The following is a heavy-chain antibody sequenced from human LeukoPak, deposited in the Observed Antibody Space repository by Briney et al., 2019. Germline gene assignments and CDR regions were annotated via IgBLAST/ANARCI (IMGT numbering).Heavy chain of an antibody. J-gene: IGHJ4*02. CDR2: IWYDGSNK. Sequence: PGGSLRLSCAASGFTFSSYGMHWVRQAPGTGLEWVAVIWYDGSNKYYADSVKGRFTISRDNSKNTLYLQMNSLRAEDTAVYYCANDIVGATAYWGQGTLVTVSS. V-gene: IGHV3-33*06. CDR1: GFTFSSYG. CDR3: ANDIVGATAY. D-gene: IGHD1-26*01.